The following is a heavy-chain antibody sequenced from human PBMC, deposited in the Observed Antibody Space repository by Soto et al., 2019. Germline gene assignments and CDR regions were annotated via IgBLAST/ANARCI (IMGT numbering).Heavy chain of an antibody. J-gene: IGHJ6*03. V-gene: IGHV6-1*01. CDR1: GDSVSSNSAT. D-gene: IGHD2-2*01. CDR3: AAVGCSTTSCQGHYYYMDV. Sequence: SQTLSLTCAISGDSVSSNSATWNWIRQSPSKGLEWLGRTYYRSKWYNDYAISVKSRITINPDTSRNQFSLHLNSVTPEDTAVYYCAAVGCSTTSCQGHYYYMDVWGTGTTVTVSS. CDR2: TYYRSKWYN.